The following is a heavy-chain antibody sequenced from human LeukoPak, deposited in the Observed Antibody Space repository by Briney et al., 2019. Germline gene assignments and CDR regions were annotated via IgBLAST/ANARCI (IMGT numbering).Heavy chain of an antibody. CDR3: AKDWVRGN. CDR1: RFSFRDFH. D-gene: IGHD3-16*01. V-gene: IGHV3-30*02. J-gene: IGHJ4*02. CDR2: IRSDGSNT. Sequence: PGGPVRLFCGTCRFSFRDFHMQWARQAPGEGREGVGFIRSDGSNTYYGDYVKGRFTISRDNSKNTLYLQMNSLRAEDTAVYYCAKDWVRGNWGQGTLFTVSS.